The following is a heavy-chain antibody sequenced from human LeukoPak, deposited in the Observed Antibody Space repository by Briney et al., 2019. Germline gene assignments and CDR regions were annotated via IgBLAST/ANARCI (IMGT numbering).Heavy chain of an antibody. J-gene: IGHJ5*02. D-gene: IGHD3-9*01. CDR1: GYSISSGYY. Sequence: SETLSLTCTVSGYSISSGYYWGWIRQPLGKGLEWIGSIVYSGSTYYNPSLKSRVTISADTSENQFSLKLSSVTAADTAVYYYARHFFDWFRMKWFDPWGQGTLVTVSS. CDR2: IVYSGST. V-gene: IGHV4-38-2*02. CDR3: ARHFFDWFRMKWFDP.